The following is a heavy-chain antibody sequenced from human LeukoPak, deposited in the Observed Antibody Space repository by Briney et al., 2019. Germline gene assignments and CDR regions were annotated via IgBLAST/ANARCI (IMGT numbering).Heavy chain of an antibody. Sequence: ASVKVSCKAYGYTFNAYFIHWRRQAPGQGLEWMGWINPNSGGTHYAQKFQGRVTMTRDTSISTAYMELYRLKSDDTAFYYCMRGGVLRGTEFDSWGQGTLVTVSS. D-gene: IGHD4/OR15-4a*01. CDR2: INPNSGGT. CDR3: MRGGVLRGTEFDS. J-gene: IGHJ5*01. CDR1: GYTFNAYF. V-gene: IGHV1-2*02.